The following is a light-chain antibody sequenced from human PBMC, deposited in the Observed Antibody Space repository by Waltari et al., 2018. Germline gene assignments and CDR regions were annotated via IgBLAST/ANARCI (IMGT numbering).Light chain of an antibody. V-gene: IGKV1-5*03. CDR3: QHYNSYSQYT. CDR1: QSISSW. J-gene: IGKJ2*01. CDR2: KAS. Sequence: DIQMTQSPSTLSASVGDRVTITCRASQSISSWLAWYQQKPGKAPKLLIYKASTLESGVPSRFSGSGSGTEFTLTISSLQPDDFATYYCQHYNSYSQYTFGQGTKLEIK.